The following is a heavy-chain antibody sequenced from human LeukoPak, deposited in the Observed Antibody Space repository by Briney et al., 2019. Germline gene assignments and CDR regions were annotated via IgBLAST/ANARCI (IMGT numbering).Heavy chain of an antibody. D-gene: IGHD5-12*01. V-gene: IGHV3-30*06. J-gene: IGHJ4*02. CDR2: IYYDGSN. CDR1: GFTFSSFA. CDR3: AKGLRFVDY. Sequence: GSLQLSCVASGFTFSSFAMQWVRQAPGKGLEWVAAIYYDGSNYADSVKGRFTISRDNSKNTLYLQVSSLRPEDTAVYYCAKGLRFVDYWGQGTLVTVSS.